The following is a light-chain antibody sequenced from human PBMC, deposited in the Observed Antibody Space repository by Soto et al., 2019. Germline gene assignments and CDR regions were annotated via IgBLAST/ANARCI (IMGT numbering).Light chain of an antibody. CDR3: CSYAGSSTVV. V-gene: IGLV2-14*01. Sequence: QSALTQPASVSGSPGQSITISCSGTSSDVGAYTSVSWYQQHPGKAPKLMIYEVSNRPSGVSNRFSGSKSANTASLTISGLQAEDEADYYCCSYAGSSTVVFGGGTKVTVL. J-gene: IGLJ2*01. CDR1: SSDVGAYTS. CDR2: EVS.